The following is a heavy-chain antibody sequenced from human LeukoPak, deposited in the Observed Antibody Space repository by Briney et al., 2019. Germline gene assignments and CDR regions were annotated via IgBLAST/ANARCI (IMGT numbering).Heavy chain of an antibody. V-gene: IGHV4-34*01. Sequence: SETLSLTCAVYGGSFSGYYWSWLRQPPGKGLEWIGEINHSGSTNYNPSLKSRVTISVDTSKNQFSLKLSSVTAADTAVYYCARGAVAAAGWSWFDPWGQGTLVTVSS. CDR3: ARGAVAAAGWSWFDP. CDR2: INHSGST. CDR1: GGSFSGYY. J-gene: IGHJ5*02. D-gene: IGHD6-13*01.